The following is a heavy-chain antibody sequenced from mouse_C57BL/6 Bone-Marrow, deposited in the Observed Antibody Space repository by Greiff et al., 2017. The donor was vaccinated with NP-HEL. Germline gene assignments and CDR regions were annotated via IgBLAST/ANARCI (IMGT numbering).Heavy chain of an antibody. CDR3: ARGFDY. CDR1: GYTFTSYW. J-gene: IGHJ2*01. V-gene: IGHV1-69*01. CDR2: IDPSDSYT. Sequence: VQLQQPGAELVKPGASVKLSCKASGYTFTSYWMHWVKQRPGRGLEWIGEIDPSDSYTNYNQKFKGKSTLTVDKSSSTAYMQLSSLTSEDSAVYYCARGFDYWGQGTTLTVSS.